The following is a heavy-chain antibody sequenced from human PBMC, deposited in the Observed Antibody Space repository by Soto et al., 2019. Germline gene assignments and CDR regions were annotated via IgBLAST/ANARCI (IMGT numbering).Heavy chain of an antibody. V-gene: IGHV1-58*01. CDR3: AADRPPDIVVVHLDYYGMDV. D-gene: IGHD2-15*01. CDR1: GFTFTSSA. Sequence: QMQLVQSGPEVKKPGTSVKVSCKASGFTFTSSAVQWVRQARGQRLEWIGWIVVGSGNTNYAQQFQERVTITRDMSKSTAYVELSSLRSEDTAVYYCAADRPPDIVVVHLDYYGMDVWGQGTTVTVSS. CDR2: IVVGSGNT. J-gene: IGHJ6*02.